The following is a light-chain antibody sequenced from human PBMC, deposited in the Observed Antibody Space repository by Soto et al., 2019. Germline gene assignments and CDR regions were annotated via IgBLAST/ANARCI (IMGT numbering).Light chain of an antibody. V-gene: IGKV1-5*03. CDR3: QQYNSPPPG. CDR1: QSISSW. CDR2: KAS. J-gene: IGKJ3*01. Sequence: DIQMTQSPSTLSASVGDRVIITCRASQSISSWLAWYQQKPGKAPNLLIYKASSLKSGVPSRFSGSGSGTEFTLTISSLQPDDFATYYCQQYNSPPPGFGPGTKVDIK.